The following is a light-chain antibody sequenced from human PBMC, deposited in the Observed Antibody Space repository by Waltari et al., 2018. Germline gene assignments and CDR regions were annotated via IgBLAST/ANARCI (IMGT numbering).Light chain of an antibody. CDR1: QSVSSN. J-gene: IGKJ1*01. Sequence: EIVMTQSPATLSVSPGERATLSCRASQSVSSNLAWYQRKPGQAPRLHIYGASTGATGIPARFSGSGSGTEFTLTISSLQSEDFAVYYCQQYNTWLRTFGQGTKVEIK. V-gene: IGKV3-15*01. CDR3: QQYNTWLRT. CDR2: GAS.